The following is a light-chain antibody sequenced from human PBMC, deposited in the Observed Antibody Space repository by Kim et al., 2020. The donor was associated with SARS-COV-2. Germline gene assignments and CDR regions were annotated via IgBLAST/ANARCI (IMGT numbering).Light chain of an antibody. J-gene: IGKJ2*01. V-gene: IGKV1-39*01. CDR3: QRSYSTPPST. CDR1: QSINTY. Sequence: DIQMTQSPSSLSASVGDRVTITCRASQSINTYLNWYQQKPGKAPKLLIYAASTLHSGVPSRFSGSGSGTYFTLTISSMQPEDFATYYCQRSYSTPPSTFGQGTKLEI. CDR2: AAS.